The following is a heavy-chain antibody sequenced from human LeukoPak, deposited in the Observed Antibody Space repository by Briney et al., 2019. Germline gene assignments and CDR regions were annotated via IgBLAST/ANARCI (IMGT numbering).Heavy chain of an antibody. CDR1: GGSISRYY. V-gene: IGHV4-59*08. Sequence: PSETLSLTCTVSGGSISRYYWSWIRQPPGKGLGWNGYIYYSGSTKYNPSLKSRVTISVDTSKNQFSLKLSSVTAADTAVYYCARHYYDRSGSGADAFDIWGQGTMVTVSS. CDR3: ARHYYDRSGSGADAFDI. CDR2: IYYSGST. J-gene: IGHJ3*02. D-gene: IGHD3-22*01.